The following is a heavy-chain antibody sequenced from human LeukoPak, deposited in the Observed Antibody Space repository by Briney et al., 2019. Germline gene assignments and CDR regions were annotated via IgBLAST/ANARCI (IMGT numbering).Heavy chain of an antibody. J-gene: IGHJ4*02. V-gene: IGHV3-11*01. Sequence: GGSLRLSCAASGFTFSDYYMSWIRQAPGKGLEWVSYISSSGSTIYYADSVKGRFTISRDDAKNSLYLQMNSLRAEDTAVYYCARYLNYYGSGSNFDYWGQGTLVTVSS. CDR2: ISSSGSTI. CDR3: ARYLNYYGSGSNFDY. D-gene: IGHD3-10*01. CDR1: GFTFSDYY.